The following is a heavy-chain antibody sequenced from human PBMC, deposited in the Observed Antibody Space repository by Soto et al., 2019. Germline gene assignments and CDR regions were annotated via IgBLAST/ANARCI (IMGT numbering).Heavy chain of an antibody. CDR2: IIPIFGTA. V-gene: IGHV1-69*12. CDR3: AREAYYGSGSYCDY. Sequence: QVQLVQSGAEVKKPGSSVKVSCKASGGTFSSYAISWVRQAPGQGLEWMGGIIPIFGTANYAQKFQGRVTIPADESTRTAYMVLSSLRSEETAVYYCAREAYYGSGSYCDYWGQGTLVTVSS. CDR1: GGTFSSYA. J-gene: IGHJ4*02. D-gene: IGHD3-10*01.